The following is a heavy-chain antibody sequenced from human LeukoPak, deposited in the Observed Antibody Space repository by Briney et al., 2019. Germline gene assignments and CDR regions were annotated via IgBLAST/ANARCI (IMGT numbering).Heavy chain of an antibody. Sequence: GSSVKVSCKASGGTFSSYAIIWVRQAPGQGLEWMGGIIPIFGTANYAQKFQGRVTITTDESTSTAYMELSSLRSEDTAVYYCARSSGVVMDYYYYYMDVWGKGTTVTVSS. CDR2: IIPIFGTA. D-gene: IGHD3-3*01. CDR1: GGTFSSYA. J-gene: IGHJ6*03. V-gene: IGHV1-69*05. CDR3: ARSSGVVMDYYYYYMDV.